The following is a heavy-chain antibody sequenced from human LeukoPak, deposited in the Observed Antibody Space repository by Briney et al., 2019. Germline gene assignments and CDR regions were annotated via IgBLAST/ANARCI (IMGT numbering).Heavy chain of an antibody. Sequence: PGGSLRLSCAASGFTFSSYGMSWVRQAPGKGLEWVSAISGSGGDTYTADSVKGRFTISRDNSKNTLYLQMNSLRAEDTAVYYCAKSDGYSYGKQFDYWGQGTLATVSS. CDR2: ISGSGGDT. CDR3: AKSDGYSYGKQFDY. D-gene: IGHD5-18*01. V-gene: IGHV3-23*01. J-gene: IGHJ4*02. CDR1: GFTFSSYG.